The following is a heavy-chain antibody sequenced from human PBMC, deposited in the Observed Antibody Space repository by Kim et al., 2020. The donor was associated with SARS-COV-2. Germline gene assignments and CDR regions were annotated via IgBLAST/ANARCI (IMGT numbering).Heavy chain of an antibody. D-gene: IGHD2-15*01. CDR1: GFTFSSYA. Sequence: GGSLRLSCAASGFTFSSYAMHWVRQAPGKGLEWVAVISYDGSNKYYADSVKGRFTISRDNSKNTLYLQMNSLRAEDTAVYYCARSRGAAYYYGMDVWGQGTTVTVSS. J-gene: IGHJ6*02. V-gene: IGHV3-30*04. CDR3: ARSRGAAYYYGMDV. CDR2: ISYDGSNK.